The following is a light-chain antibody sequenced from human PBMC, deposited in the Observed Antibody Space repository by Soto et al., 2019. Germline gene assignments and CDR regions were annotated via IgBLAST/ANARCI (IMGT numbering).Light chain of an antibody. CDR1: SSDVCGYDY. V-gene: IGLV2-14*01. J-gene: IGLJ2*01. Sequence: QSVLTHPASVSGSPGQSITISCTGTSSDVCGYDYVSWYQHFPGKAPKLIIYEVSNRPSGVSNRFSGSKSGNTASLTISGLQAEDEADYYCSSYTSSITVDVVFGGGTK. CDR2: EVS. CDR3: SSYTSSITVDVV.